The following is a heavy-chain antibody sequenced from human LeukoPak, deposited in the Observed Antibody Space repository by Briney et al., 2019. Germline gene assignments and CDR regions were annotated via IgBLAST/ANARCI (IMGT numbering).Heavy chain of an antibody. V-gene: IGHV3-74*01. D-gene: IGHD1-26*01. CDR1: GFTFSSYW. J-gene: IGHJ3*02. Sequence: GGTLRLSYAASGFTFSSYWVHSARQAPGKGLVWVSPINSDGSSTSYADSVKGRFTISRDNAKNTLSLQMNSLRAEDTGVYYCARVGGSNAFDIWGQGTMVIVSS. CDR3: ARVGGSNAFDI. CDR2: INSDGSST.